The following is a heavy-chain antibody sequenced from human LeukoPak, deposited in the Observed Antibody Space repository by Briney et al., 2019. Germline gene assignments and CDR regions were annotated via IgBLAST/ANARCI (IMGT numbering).Heavy chain of an antibody. D-gene: IGHD1-14*01. J-gene: IGHJ4*02. CDR2: MWSDGNNK. Sequence: GGSLRLSCVASGFTFSNYGMNWVRQAPGRGPQWVAIMWSDGNNKYSSDSLKGRFTISRDDSKNTLYLHMTSLEIEDTAVYYCARANHYYFDSWGQGTLVTVSS. V-gene: IGHV3-33*01. CDR3: ARANHYYFDS. CDR1: GFTFSNYG.